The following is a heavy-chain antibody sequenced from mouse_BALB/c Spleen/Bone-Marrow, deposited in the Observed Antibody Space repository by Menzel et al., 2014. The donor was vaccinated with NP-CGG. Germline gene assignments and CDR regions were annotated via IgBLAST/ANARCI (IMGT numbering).Heavy chain of an antibody. Sequence: VQLVESGPELVMPGASVRMSCKASGYTFTDYVISWVKQRTGQGLEWIGEIYPGSGSIYYNEKFKGKATLTADKSSNTAYMQLSSLTSEDSAVYFCAGELRFGYWGQGTLVTVSA. J-gene: IGHJ3*01. V-gene: IGHV1-77*01. CDR3: AGELRFGY. CDR2: IYPGSGSI. CDR1: GYTFTDYV.